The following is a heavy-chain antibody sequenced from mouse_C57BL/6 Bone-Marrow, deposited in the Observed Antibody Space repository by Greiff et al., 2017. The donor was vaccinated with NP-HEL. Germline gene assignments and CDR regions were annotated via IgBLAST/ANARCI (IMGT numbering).Heavy chain of an antibody. D-gene: IGHD2-4*01. Sequence: QVQLQQSGAELVRPGTSVKVSCKASGYAFTNYLIEWVKQRPGQGLEWIGVINPGSGGTNYNEKFKGKATLTADKSSSTAYMQLSSLTSEDSAVYVCARIDYDYDDGFAYGGQGTLVTVSA. CDR1: GYAFTNYL. J-gene: IGHJ3*01. CDR3: ARIDYDYDDGFAY. CDR2: INPGSGGT. V-gene: IGHV1-54*01.